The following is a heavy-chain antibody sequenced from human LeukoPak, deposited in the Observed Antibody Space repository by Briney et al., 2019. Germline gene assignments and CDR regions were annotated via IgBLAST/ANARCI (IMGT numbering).Heavy chain of an antibody. CDR3: AREGGSSGWDYEELNY. CDR2: INPNSGGT. V-gene: IGHV1-2*02. CDR1: GYTFTGYY. Sequence: ASVKVSCKASGYTFTGYYMHWVRQAPGQGLEWMGWINPNSGGTNYAQKFQGRVTMTRDTSISTAYMELSRLRSDDTAVYYCAREGGSSGWDYEELNYCGQGTLVTVSS. J-gene: IGHJ4*02. D-gene: IGHD6-19*01.